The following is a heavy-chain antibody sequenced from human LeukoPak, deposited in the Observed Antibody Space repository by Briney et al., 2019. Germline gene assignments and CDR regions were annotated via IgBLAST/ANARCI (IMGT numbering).Heavy chain of an antibody. CDR3: ARGTSYYDSSGYFLGYYYYYYMDV. V-gene: IGHV1-18*01. Sequence: ASVKVSCKASGYTFTSYGISWVRQAPGHGLEWMGWISAYNGNTNYAQKLQGRVTMTTDTSTSTAYMELRSLRSDDTAVYYCARGTSYYDSSGYFLGYYYYYYMDVWGKGTTVTVSS. CDR2: ISAYNGNT. D-gene: IGHD3-22*01. J-gene: IGHJ6*03. CDR1: GYTFTSYG.